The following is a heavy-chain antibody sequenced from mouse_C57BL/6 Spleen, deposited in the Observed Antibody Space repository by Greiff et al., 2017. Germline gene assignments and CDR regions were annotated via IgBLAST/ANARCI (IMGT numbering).Heavy chain of an antibody. V-gene: IGHV1-74*01. J-gene: IGHJ2*01. CDR3: IIYYHIPGNYFDY. CDR1: GYTFTSYW. CDR2: IHPSYSDT. Sequence: QVQLQQPGAELVKPGASVKVSCKASGYTFTSYWMHWVKQRPGQGLEWIGRIHPSYSDTNYNQKFKGKATLTVDKTSSTAYMQRSSLTSEDSAVYYCIIYYHIPGNYFDYWGQGTTLTVSS. D-gene: IGHD2-1*01.